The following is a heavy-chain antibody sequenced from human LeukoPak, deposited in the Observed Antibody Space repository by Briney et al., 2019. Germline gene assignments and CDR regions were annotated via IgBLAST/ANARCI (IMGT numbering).Heavy chain of an antibody. V-gene: IGHV4-34*01. Sequence: SETLSLTCAVYGGSFRGYYWTWVRQSPGKGLECIGRIDDSGDTKYNPSLKSRVTISVDTSKNQLSLKLTSVTAADTAVYYCARERKATVTLTVPLSRPKRGGYMDVWGTGTTVAVSS. CDR3: ARERKATVTLTVPLSRPKRGGYMDV. D-gene: IGHD5-24*01. CDR1: GGSFRGYY. J-gene: IGHJ6*03. CDR2: IDDSGDT.